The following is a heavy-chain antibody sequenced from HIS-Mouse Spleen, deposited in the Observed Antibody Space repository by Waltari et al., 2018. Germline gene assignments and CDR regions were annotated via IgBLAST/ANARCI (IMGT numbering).Heavy chain of an antibody. CDR1: GGSISSYY. CDR3: ARGLVAAGIFDY. V-gene: IGHV4-59*01. D-gene: IGHD1-26*01. J-gene: IGHJ4*02. CDR2: IYYSGST. Sequence: QVQLQESGPGLVKPSETLSLTCTVSGGSISSYYWNWIRPPPGKGLEWIGYIYYSGSTNYNPSLKSRITISVDTSKNQFSLKLSSVTAADTAVYYCARGLVAAGIFDYWGQGTLVTVSS.